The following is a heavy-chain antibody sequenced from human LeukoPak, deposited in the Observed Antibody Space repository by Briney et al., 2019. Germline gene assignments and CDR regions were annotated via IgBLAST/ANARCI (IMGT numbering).Heavy chain of an antibody. J-gene: IGHJ4*02. CDR3: ARRFLGVEFDY. V-gene: IGHV4-59*01. CDR1: GASITSYY. Sequence: PSETLSLTCTVSGASITSYYWGWIRQPPVKGLEWIGSITNSGSTNYNPSLKSRVTISLDTSKNQFSLKLSSVTAADTAVYYCARRFLGVEFDYWGQRTLVTVSS. D-gene: IGHD3-3*01. CDR2: ITNSGST.